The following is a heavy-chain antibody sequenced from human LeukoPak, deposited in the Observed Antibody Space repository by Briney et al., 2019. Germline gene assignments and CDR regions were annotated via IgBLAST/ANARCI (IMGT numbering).Heavy chain of an antibody. Sequence: SVKVSCKASGGTFSSYAISWVRQAPGQGLEWMGGIIPIFGTANYAQKFQGRVTITTDESTSTAYMELSSLRSEDTAVYYCARDNYAGAYWFDPWGQGTLVTASS. D-gene: IGHD1-7*01. V-gene: IGHV1-69*05. J-gene: IGHJ5*02. CDR1: GGTFSSYA. CDR3: ARDNYAGAYWFDP. CDR2: IIPIFGTA.